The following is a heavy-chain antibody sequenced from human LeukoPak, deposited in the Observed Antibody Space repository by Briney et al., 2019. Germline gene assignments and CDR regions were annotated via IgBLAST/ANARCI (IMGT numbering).Heavy chain of an antibody. CDR3: ARCGYSDAWSCDH. V-gene: IGHV1-3*04. CDR1: GYTFTSYT. CDR2: INTGNGNT. D-gene: IGHD5-18*01. J-gene: IGHJ5*02. Sequence: ASVKVSCKASGYTFTSYTIHWVRQAPGQRLEWMGWINTGNGNTEYSQKFQGRVTVTTDTSASTAYMELSNLRSEHTAVYYCARCGYSDAWSCDHWGQGTLVTVSS.